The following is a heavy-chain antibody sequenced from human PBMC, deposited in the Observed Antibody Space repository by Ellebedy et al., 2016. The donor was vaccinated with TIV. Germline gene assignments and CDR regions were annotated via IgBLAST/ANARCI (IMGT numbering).Heavy chain of an antibody. J-gene: IGHJ6*02. CDR3: ARAQYYYDSSGYYSPYYYYGMDV. V-gene: IGHV1-46*01. CDR1: GYTFTSYY. CDR2: INPSGGST. Sequence: ASVKVSXXASGYTFTSYYMHWVRQAPGQGLEWMGIINPSGGSTSYAQKFQGRVTMTRDTSTSTVYMELSSLRSDDTAVYYCARAQYYYDSSGYYSPYYYYGMDVWGQGTTVTVSS. D-gene: IGHD3-22*01.